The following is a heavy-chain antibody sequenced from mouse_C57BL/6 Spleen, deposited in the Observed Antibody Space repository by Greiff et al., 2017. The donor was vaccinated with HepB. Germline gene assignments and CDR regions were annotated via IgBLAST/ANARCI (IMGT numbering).Heavy chain of an antibody. Sequence: VQLKQSGPELVKPGASVKIPCKASGYTFTDYNMDWVKQSNGKSLEWIGDINPNNGGTIYNQKFKGKATLTVDKSSSTAYMELRSLTSEDTAVYYCARRGHWYFDVWGTGTTVTVSS. CDR1: GYTFTDYN. CDR2: INPNNGGT. CDR3: ARRGHWYFDV. V-gene: IGHV1-18*01. J-gene: IGHJ1*03.